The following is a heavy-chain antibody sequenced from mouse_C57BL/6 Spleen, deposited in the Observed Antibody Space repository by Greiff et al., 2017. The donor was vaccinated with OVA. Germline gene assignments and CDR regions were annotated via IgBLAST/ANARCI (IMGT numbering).Heavy chain of an antibody. V-gene: IGHV1-42*01. CDR3: ARDYYGSSFFLAY. D-gene: IGHD1-1*01. Sequence: VQLQQSGPELVKPGASVKISCKASGYSFTGYYMNWVKQSPEKSLEWIGEINPSTGGTTYNQKFKAKATLTVDKSSSTAYMQLKSLTSEDSAVYYCARDYYGSSFFLAYWGQGTLVTVSA. CDR1: GYSFTGYY. CDR2: INPSTGGT. J-gene: IGHJ3*01.